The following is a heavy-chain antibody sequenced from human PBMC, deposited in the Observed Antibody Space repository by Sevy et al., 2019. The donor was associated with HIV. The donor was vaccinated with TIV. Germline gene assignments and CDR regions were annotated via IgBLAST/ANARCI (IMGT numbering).Heavy chain of an antibody. CDR1: GFNFNIYS. D-gene: IGHD2-8*01. CDR3: AREGCTKPHDY. CDR2: LSFGCGRI. V-gene: IGHV3-23*01. J-gene: IGHJ4*02. Sequence: GGSLRLSCVASGFNFNIYSMSWVRQAPGKRLEWVSTLSFGCGRINHADSVQGRFTMSRDDSKKTVYLEMNSLRPEDTAVYYCAREGCTKPHDYWGQGTLVTVSS.